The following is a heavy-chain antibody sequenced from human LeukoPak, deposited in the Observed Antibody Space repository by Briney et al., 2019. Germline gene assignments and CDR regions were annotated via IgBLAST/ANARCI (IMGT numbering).Heavy chain of an antibody. D-gene: IGHD3-22*01. CDR1: GGSFSGYY. CDR3: ARVILANYYDSSGYQFDY. CDR2: INHSGST. V-gene: IGHV4-34*01. Sequence: SETLSLTCAVYGGSFSGYYWSWIRQPPGKGLEWIGEINHSGSTNYNPSLKSRVTISVDTSKNQFSLKLSSVTAADTAVYYCARVILANYYDSSGYQFDYWGQGTLVTVSS. J-gene: IGHJ4*02.